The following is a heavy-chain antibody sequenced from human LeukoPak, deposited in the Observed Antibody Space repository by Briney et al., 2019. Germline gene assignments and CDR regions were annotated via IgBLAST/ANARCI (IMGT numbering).Heavy chain of an antibody. J-gene: IGHJ4*02. Sequence: PGGSLRLSCGVSGFTFSNYAMSWVREAPGKGLEWVSGISGSGGSTYYTASKKGRFTISRDNSKNTLYLQMNSLRADDTAVYFCARAGQQLVPYYFNYWGQGILVTVSS. CDR3: ARAGQQLVPYYFNY. CDR1: GFTFSNYA. V-gene: IGHV3-23*01. CDR2: ISGSGGST. D-gene: IGHD6-13*01.